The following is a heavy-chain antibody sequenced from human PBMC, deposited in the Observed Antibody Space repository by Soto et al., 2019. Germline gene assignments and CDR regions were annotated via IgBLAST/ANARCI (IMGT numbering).Heavy chain of an antibody. Sequence: SQTLSLTCTVSGGSISSSSYYWGWIRQPPGKGLEWIGSIYYSGSTYYNPSLKSRVTISVDTSKNQFSLKLSSVTAADTAVYYCARPGYYDILTGYYHMGVFDYWGQGTLVTVSS. J-gene: IGHJ4*02. D-gene: IGHD3-9*01. V-gene: IGHV4-39*01. CDR3: ARPGYYDILTGYYHMGVFDY. CDR1: GGSISSSSYY. CDR2: IYYSGST.